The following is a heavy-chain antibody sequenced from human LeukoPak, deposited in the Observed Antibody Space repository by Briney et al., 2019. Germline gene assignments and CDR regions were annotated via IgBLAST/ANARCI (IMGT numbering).Heavy chain of an antibody. D-gene: IGHD1-26*01. CDR1: GFTFSHAL. V-gene: IGHV3-15*01. CDR3: CTDDSGSYFQGDPFDI. CDR2: IKSKTDGGTT. Sequence: GGSLRLSCAASGFTFSHALMNWARQAPGKGLEWVGRIKSKTDGGTTDYSAPMKGRFTISRDDSKNTLYLQMNSLKTEDTAMYYCCTDDSGSYFQGDPFDIWGQGTMVTVSS. J-gene: IGHJ3*02.